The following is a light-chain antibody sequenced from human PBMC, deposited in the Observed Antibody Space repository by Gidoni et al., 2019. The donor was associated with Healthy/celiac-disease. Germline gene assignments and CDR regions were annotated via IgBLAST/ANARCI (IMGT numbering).Light chain of an antibody. Sequence: QSVLTQPPSVSGAPGQQLTISSTGSSSNIGAGYDVHWYQQLPGTAPKLLSYGNSNRPSGVPDRFSGSKSGTSASLAITGLQAEDEADYYCQSYDSSLSGLVFGTGTKVTVL. CDR1: SSNIGAGYD. CDR2: GNS. V-gene: IGLV1-40*01. J-gene: IGLJ1*01. CDR3: QSYDSSLSGLV.